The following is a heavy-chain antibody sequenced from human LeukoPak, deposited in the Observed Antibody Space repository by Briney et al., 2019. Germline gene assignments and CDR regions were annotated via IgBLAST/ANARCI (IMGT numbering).Heavy chain of an antibody. CDR3: ARDLLWLVPYRRGLFDY. Sequence: PGGSLRLSCAASGFTFSSYGMHWVRQAPGKGLEWVAFIRYDGSNKYYADSVKGRFTISRDNSKNTLYLQMNSLRAEDTAVYYCARDLLWLVPYRRGLFDYWGQGTLVTVSS. CDR1: GFTFSSYG. CDR2: IRYDGSNK. D-gene: IGHD6-19*01. V-gene: IGHV3-30*02. J-gene: IGHJ4*02.